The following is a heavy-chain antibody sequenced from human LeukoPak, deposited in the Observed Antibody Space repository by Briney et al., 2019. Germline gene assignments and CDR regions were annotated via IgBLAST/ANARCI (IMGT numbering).Heavy chain of an antibody. CDR1: GFTFSSYA. CDR2: ISGSGGST. Sequence: GGSLRLSCAASGFTFSSYAMSWVRQAPGKGLEWVSAISGSGGSTYYADSVKGRFTISRDNSKNTLYLQTNSLRAEDTAVYYCAKDVFIHYNLPAPFDYWGQGTLVTVSS. CDR3: AKDVFIHYNLPAPFDY. J-gene: IGHJ4*02. D-gene: IGHD5-24*01. V-gene: IGHV3-23*01.